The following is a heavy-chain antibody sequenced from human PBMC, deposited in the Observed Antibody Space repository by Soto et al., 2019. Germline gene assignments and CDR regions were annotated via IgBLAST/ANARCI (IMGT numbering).Heavy chain of an antibody. CDR2: INAGNGDT. J-gene: IGHJ4*02. Sequence: QVQRVQSGAEVKKPGASVKVSCKASGYTFTSYPMHWVRQAPGQGLEWMGWINAGNGDTKYSQKFQGRVTITRDTSAITAYRELSSMRSEDTAVYYCAREWTHYDSSGPGDYWGQGTLVTVSS. V-gene: IGHV1-3*01. D-gene: IGHD3-22*01. CDR3: AREWTHYDSSGPGDY. CDR1: GYTFTSYP.